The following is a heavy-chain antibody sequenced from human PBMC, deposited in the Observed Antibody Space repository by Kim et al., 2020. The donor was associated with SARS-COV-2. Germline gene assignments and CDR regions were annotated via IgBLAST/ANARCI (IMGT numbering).Heavy chain of an antibody. V-gene: IGHV3-74*03. J-gene: IGHJ4*02. CDR3: ARSDNLDY. D-gene: IGHD1-20*01. Sequence: DASNTKYADSVKGRCTISRDNAKNTLYLQMNSLRTEDTAVYYCARSDNLDYWGQGTLVTVSS. CDR2: DASNT.